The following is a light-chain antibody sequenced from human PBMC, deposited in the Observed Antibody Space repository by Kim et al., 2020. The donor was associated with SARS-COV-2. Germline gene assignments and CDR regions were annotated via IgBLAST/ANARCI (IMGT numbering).Light chain of an antibody. J-gene: IGLJ1*01. CDR3: QAWDSSTYV. CDR1: KLGDKY. Sequence: SYELTQPPSVSVSPGQTASITCSGDKLGDKYACWYQQRPGQSPVLVIYQDTKRPSGIPERFSGSNSGNTATLTISGTQPMDEADYYCQAWDSSTYVFGT. V-gene: IGLV3-1*01. CDR2: QDT.